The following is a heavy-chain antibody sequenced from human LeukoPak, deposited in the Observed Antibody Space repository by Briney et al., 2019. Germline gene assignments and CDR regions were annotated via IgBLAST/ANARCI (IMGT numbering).Heavy chain of an antibody. D-gene: IGHD5-12*01. Sequence: GGSLRLSCAASGFTFRTYSIHWVRQAPGKGLEWVTVVSADGRTQLYSDSVKGRFTVSRDNSLNTLHLQMNSLKTEDTAVYYCATGYDFGFDPWGQGTLVTVSS. CDR1: GFTFRTYS. CDR3: ATGYDFGFDP. J-gene: IGHJ5*02. V-gene: IGHV3-30*03. CDR2: VSADGRTQ.